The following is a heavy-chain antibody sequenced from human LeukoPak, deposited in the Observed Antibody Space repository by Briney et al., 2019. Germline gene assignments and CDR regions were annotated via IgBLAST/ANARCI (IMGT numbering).Heavy chain of an antibody. Sequence: ASVKVSCKASGYTFTTYGLSWVRQAPGQGLEWLGWINPNGGGTNYAHKFQGRVTMTRDTSISTAYMKLSSLRSDDTAVYYCARYLGVATNGIDYWGQGTLVTVSS. J-gene: IGHJ4*02. V-gene: IGHV1-2*07. D-gene: IGHD5-24*01. CDR1: GYTFTTYG. CDR3: ARYLGVATNGIDY. CDR2: INPNGGGT.